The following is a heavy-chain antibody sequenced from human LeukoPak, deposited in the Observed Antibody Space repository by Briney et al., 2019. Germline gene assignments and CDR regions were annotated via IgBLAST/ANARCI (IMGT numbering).Heavy chain of an antibody. D-gene: IGHD3-22*01. V-gene: IGHV1-8*01. CDR1: GYTFTSYD. J-gene: IGHJ3*02. CDR3: ARAYYYDSSGYYGPGSDI. CDR2: MNPNSGNT. Sequence: ASVKVSCKASGYTFTSYDINWERQATGQGLEWMGWMNPNSGNTGYAQKFQGRVTMTRNTSISTAYMELSSLRSEDTAVYYCARAYYYDSSGYYGPGSDIWGQGTMVTVSS.